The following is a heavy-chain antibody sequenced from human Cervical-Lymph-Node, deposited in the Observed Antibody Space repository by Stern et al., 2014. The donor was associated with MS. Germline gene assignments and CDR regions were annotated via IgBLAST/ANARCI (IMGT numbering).Heavy chain of an antibody. D-gene: IGHD5-12*01. J-gene: IGHJ5*01. CDR1: GGSISNSNW. CDR3: VRVNSGYNWFDY. Sequence: QLQLQESGPGLVKPSGTLSLTCAVSGGSISNSNWWGWVRQTPGMGLEWIGEIYNNGTTNFSPSLKSRVTMSVDKSKNQSSLELKSVTAADTAIYYCVRVNSGYNWFDYWGQGILVTVSS. CDR2: IYNNGTT. V-gene: IGHV4-4*02.